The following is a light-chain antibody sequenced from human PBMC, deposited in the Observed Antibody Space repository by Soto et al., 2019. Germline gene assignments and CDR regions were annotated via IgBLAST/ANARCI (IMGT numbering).Light chain of an antibody. CDR1: QSVSSSY. V-gene: IGKV3-20*01. Sequence: EIVLTQSPGTLSLSPGERATLSCRASQSVSSSYLAWYQQKPGQAPRLLIYGASSRATGIPDRFSGSGSGTDFTLYISRLEPEDFAVYYCQQYGSSLEKWTFGQGTKVEIK. CDR3: QQYGSSLEKWT. J-gene: IGKJ1*01. CDR2: GAS.